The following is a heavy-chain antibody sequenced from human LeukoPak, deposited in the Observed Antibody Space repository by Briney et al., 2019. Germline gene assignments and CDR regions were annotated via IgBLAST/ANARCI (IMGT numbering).Heavy chain of an antibody. CDR2: IKQDGSER. J-gene: IGHJ6*03. D-gene: IGHD3-3*01. CDR3: ARVWMYHDFWSGSSLYYYYMDV. Sequence: GGSLRLSCAASGLTFSNNWMTWVRQAPGKGLEWVANIKQDGSERYHVDSVKGRFTISRDNAKNSLYLQMNSLRAEDTAVYYCARVWMYHDFWSGSSLYYYYMDVWGKGTAVTVSS. CDR1: GLTFSNNW. V-gene: IGHV3-7*01.